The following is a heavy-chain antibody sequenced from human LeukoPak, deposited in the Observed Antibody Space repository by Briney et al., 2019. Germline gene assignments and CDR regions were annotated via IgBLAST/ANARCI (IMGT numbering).Heavy chain of an antibody. CDR3: ARDHKVDTAMVYYYYYGMDV. CDR2: ISSGSSYI. V-gene: IGHV3-21*01. D-gene: IGHD5-18*01. Sequence: GGSLALSCAASGFTFSSYSTNWVRQAPGKGLEWVSSISSGSSYIYYADSVKGRFTISRDNAKNSLYLQMNSLRAEDTAVYYCARDHKVDTAMVYYYYYGMDVWGKGTTVTVSS. CDR1: GFTFSSYS. J-gene: IGHJ6*04.